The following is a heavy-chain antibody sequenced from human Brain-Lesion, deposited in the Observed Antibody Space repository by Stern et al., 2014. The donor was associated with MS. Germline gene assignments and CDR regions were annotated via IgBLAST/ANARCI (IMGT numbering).Heavy chain of an antibody. CDR3: ARVYKTIYGIVTQRGSGMDV. CDR1: GFTFGNYW. D-gene: IGHD3-3*01. J-gene: IGHJ6*02. CDR2: IKEDGTEK. Sequence: EVQLEESGGGLVQPGGSLTISCTAAGFTFGNYWMTWVRQAPGKGLEWVANIKEDGTEKNYVDSVKGRFTISRDNARNSLYLQMNSLRVEDTALYYCARVYKTIYGIVTQRGSGMDVWGQGTTVIVSS. V-gene: IGHV3-7*01.